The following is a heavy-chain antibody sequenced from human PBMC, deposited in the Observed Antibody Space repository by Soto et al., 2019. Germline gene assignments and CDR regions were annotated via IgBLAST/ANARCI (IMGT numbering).Heavy chain of an antibody. CDR2: IIYSGNT. CDR3: ARVDDSSGYSRYYFDY. V-gene: IGHV4-59*02. D-gene: IGHD3-22*01. Sequence: SETLSLTCTVSGGSVSSYSLNWIRQPPGKGLEWIGHIIYSGNTNYKPSLKSRVTISIDMSKNQFSLKLNSVTAADTAVYYCARVDDSSGYSRYYFDYWGQGTLVTVSS. CDR1: GGSVSSYS. J-gene: IGHJ4*02.